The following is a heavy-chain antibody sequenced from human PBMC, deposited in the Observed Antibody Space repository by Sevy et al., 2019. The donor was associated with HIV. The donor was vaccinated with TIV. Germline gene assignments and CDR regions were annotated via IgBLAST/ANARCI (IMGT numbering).Heavy chain of an antibody. CDR2: IRYDGSNK. CDR1: GFTFSSYG. V-gene: IGHV3-30*02. D-gene: IGHD3-3*01. Sequence: GGSLRLSCAASGFTFSSYGMHWVRQAPGKGLEWVAFIRYDGSNKYYADSVKGRFTISRDNSKNTLYLQMNSLRSDDTAVYYCARDPPDGFDFWSGYGGDTTLFTSTSDYWGQGTLVTVSS. CDR3: ARDPPDGFDFWSGYGGDTTLFTSTSDY. J-gene: IGHJ4*02.